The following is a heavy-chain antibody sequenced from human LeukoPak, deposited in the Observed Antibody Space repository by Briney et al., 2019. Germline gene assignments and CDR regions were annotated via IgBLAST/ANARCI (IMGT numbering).Heavy chain of an antibody. D-gene: IGHD6-13*01. CDR2: INHSGST. CDR1: GGSFSGYY. V-gene: IGHV4-34*01. J-gene: IGHJ3*02. CDR3: ARADSSSWYFDAFDI. Sequence: SEILSLTCAVYGGSFSGYYWSWIRQPPGKGLEWIGEINHSGSTNYNPSLKSRVTISVDTSKNQFSLKLSSVTAADTAVYYCARADSSSWYFDAFDIWGQGTMVTVSS.